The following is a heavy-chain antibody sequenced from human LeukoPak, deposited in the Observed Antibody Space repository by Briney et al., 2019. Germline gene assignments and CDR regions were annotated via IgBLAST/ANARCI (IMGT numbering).Heavy chain of an antibody. J-gene: IGHJ5*02. D-gene: IGHD2-15*01. CDR2: IYYSGST. V-gene: IGHV4-30-4*01. CDR1: GGSISSGDYY. Sequence: SQTLSLTCTVSGGSISSGDYYWSWIRRPPGKGLEWIGYIYYSGSTYYNPSLKSRVTISVDTSKNQFSLKLSSVTAADTAVYYCARVRKYCSGGSCAWFDPWGQGTLVTASS. CDR3: ARVRKYCSGGSCAWFDP.